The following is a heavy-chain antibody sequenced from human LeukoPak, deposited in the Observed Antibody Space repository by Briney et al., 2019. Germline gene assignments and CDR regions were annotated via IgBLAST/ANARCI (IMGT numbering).Heavy chain of an antibody. Sequence: ASVKVSCKASGYTFTSYGISWVRQAPGQGLEWMGWISAYNGNTNYAQKLQGRVTMTADTSTSTAYMELRSLRSDDTAVYYCARNRRSDSSGYQNWFDPWGQGTLVTVSS. J-gene: IGHJ5*02. V-gene: IGHV1-18*01. D-gene: IGHD3-22*01. CDR2: ISAYNGNT. CDR1: GYTFTSYG. CDR3: ARNRRSDSSGYQNWFDP.